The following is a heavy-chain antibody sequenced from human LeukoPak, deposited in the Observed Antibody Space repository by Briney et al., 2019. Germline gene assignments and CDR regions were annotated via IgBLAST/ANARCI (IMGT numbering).Heavy chain of an antibody. V-gene: IGHV3-49*04. CDR1: GFSFGDYA. Sequence: GGSLRLSCTASGFSFGDYAMSWVRQAPGKGLEWVGLMRSNVYGGTTEYAASVKGRFSISREDSKSIANLHMNSLKTDDTAVYFCTTSLRSGWYRGFDYWGQGTLVTVSS. D-gene: IGHD6-19*01. CDR3: TTSLRSGWYRGFDY. CDR2: MRSNVYGGTT. J-gene: IGHJ4*02.